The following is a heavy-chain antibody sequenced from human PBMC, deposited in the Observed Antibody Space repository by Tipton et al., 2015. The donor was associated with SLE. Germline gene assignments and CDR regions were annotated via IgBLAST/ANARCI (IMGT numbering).Heavy chain of an antibody. V-gene: IGHV4-61*05. J-gene: IGHJ4*02. CDR2: IYYSGST. CDR3: ASDTSGSYPFDY. Sequence: TLSLTCTVSGGSIRSSSYFWSWIRQPPGKGLEWIGYIYYSGSTNYNPSLKSRVTISVDTSKNQFSLKLTSVTAADTAVYYCASDTSGSYPFDYWGQGTLVTVSS. D-gene: IGHD1-26*01. CDR1: GGSIRSSSYF.